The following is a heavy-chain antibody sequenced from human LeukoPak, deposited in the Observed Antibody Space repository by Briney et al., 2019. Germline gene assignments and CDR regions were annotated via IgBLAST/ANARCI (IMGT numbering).Heavy chain of an antibody. D-gene: IGHD6-19*01. CDR2: ISYDGSNK. Sequence: PGGSLRLSCAASGFTFSSYAMHWVRQAPGKGLEWVAVISYDGSNKYYADSVKGRFTISRDNSENTLYLQMNSLRAEDTAVYYCARVGIAVAGNGGAFDIWGQGTMVTVSS. J-gene: IGHJ3*02. CDR1: GFTFSSYA. V-gene: IGHV3-30*04. CDR3: ARVGIAVAGNGGAFDI.